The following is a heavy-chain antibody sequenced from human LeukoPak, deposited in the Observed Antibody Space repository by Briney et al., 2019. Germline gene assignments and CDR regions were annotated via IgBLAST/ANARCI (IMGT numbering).Heavy chain of an antibody. D-gene: IGHD5-24*01. CDR1: GGTFSSHA. Sequence: ASVKVSCKASGGTFSSHAISWVRQAPGQGLEWMGGIIPIFGTANYAQKFQGRVTITTDESTSTAYMELSSLRSEDTAVYYCARDKRDGYNLGGFDYWGQGTLVTVSS. J-gene: IGHJ4*02. V-gene: IGHV1-69*05. CDR2: IIPIFGTA. CDR3: ARDKRDGYNLGGFDY.